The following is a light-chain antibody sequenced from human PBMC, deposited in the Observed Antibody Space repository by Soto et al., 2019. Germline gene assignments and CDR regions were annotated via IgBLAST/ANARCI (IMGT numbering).Light chain of an antibody. CDR3: QQYDNLIT. CDR2: DAS. J-gene: IGKJ5*01. Sequence: DIQMTQSPSSLSASVGDGVNITCQASQDISNYLNWYQQKPGKAPKLLIYDASNLETGVPSRFSGSGSGTDFTFTISSLQPEDIATYYCQQYDNLITFGQGTRLEIK. CDR1: QDISNY. V-gene: IGKV1-33*01.